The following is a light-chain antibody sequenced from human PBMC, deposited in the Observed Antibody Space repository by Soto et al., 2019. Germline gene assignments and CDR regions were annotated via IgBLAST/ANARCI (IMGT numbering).Light chain of an antibody. J-gene: IGKJ2*01. CDR1: QSVSSN. V-gene: IGKV3-15*01. CDR2: GAT. Sequence: EVVMTQSPATLSVSPGERATLSCRASQSVSSNLAWYQQNPGQAPRLLIYGATARVPGIPARFRGSGSETEFTLTISSLQSEDFAVYFCQQFNNWPYTFGQGTKLEIK. CDR3: QQFNNWPYT.